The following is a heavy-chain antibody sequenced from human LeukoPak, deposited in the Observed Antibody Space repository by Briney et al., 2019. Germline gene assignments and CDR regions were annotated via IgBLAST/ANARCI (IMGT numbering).Heavy chain of an antibody. CDR3: AKEGGYSYDS. CDR1: GFTFSSYG. J-gene: IGHJ4*02. V-gene: IGHV3-30*02. D-gene: IGHD5-18*01. Sequence: GGSLRLSCAASGFTFSSYGMHWVRQAPGKGLEWVAFIRYDGSSKYYADSVKGRFTFSRDNSKNTLFLQMNSLRAEDTAVYYCAKEGGYSYDSWGQGTLVTVSS. CDR2: IRYDGSSK.